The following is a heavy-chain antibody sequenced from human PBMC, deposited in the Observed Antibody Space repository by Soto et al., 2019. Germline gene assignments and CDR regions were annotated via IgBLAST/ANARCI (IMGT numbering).Heavy chain of an antibody. CDR3: SRAAWGVNTNFDS. V-gene: IGHV4-31*03. CDR1: CGSVISSGYY. CDR2: IYNSGTT. Sequence: SETLSLTCTFSCGSVISSGYYWSCIRQHPGKGLEWIGYIYNSGTTYYSSSLKSRVSISIDTSKNQFSLRLTSVTAADTAVYYCSRAAWGVNTNFDSWGQGIQVTVS. D-gene: IGHD3-16*01. J-gene: IGHJ4*02.